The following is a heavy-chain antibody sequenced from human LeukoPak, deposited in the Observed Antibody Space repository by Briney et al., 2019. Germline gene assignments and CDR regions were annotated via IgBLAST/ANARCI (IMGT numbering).Heavy chain of an antibody. CDR3: ARAVSGFDI. CDR1: GGSISSSSYY. Sequence: PSETLSLTCTVSGGSISSSSYYWGWIRQHPGKGLEWIGYIYYSGSTYYNPSLKSRVTISVDTSKNQFSLKLSSVTAADTAVYYCARAVSGFDIWGQGTMVTVSS. J-gene: IGHJ3*02. CDR2: IYYSGST. V-gene: IGHV4-31*03.